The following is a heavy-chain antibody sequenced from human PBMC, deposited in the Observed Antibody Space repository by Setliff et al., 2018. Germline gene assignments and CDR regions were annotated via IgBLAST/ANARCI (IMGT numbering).Heavy chain of an antibody. CDR1: GFTFDDYA. V-gene: IGHV3-9*01. D-gene: IGHD4-17*01. J-gene: IGHJ3*02. CDR2: ISWNSGSI. CDR3: AKSRYGDYTSGAFDI. Sequence: SLRLSCAASGFTFDDYAMHWVRQAPGKGLEWVSGISWNSGSIGYADSVKGRFTISRDNAKNSLYLQMNSLRAEDTALYYCAKSRYGDYTSGAFDIWGQGTMVTVSS.